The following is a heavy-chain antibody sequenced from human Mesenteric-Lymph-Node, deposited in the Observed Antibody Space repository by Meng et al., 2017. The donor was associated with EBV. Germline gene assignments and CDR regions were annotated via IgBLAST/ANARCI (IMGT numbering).Heavy chain of an antibody. CDR1: GGSISSSNW. V-gene: IGHV4-4*02. D-gene: IGHD2-15*01. CDR3: ASAQCSGGGCPGGS. CDR2: IYHSGIT. Sequence: QVQLQEPGPGLVNPSGTLSLTCAVSGGSISSSNWWSWVRQPPGKGLEWIGEIYHSGITNYNPSLSSRVTMSVDKSKNQFSLNLISLTAADTAVYYCASAQCSGGGCPGGSWGQGTLVTGSS. J-gene: IGHJ5*02.